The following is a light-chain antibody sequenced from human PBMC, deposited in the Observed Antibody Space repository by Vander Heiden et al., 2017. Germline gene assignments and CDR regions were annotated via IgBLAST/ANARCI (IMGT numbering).Light chain of an antibody. V-gene: IGKV4-1*01. J-gene: IGKJ3*01. CDR3: HQDYSIPFT. Sequence: DIVMTQSPDSLAVSLGERATINCKSSQSVLYSSNNKNYLAWYQQKPGQTPKLLIYWASTRESGVPDRFSGSGSGTDFTLTISSLQAEDVAVYYCHQDYSIPFTFGPGTKVDVK. CDR1: QSVLYSSNNKNY. CDR2: WAS.